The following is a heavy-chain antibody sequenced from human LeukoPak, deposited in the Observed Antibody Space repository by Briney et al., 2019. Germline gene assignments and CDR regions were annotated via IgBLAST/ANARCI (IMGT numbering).Heavy chain of an antibody. CDR3: AELGITMIGGV. CDR1: GFTFGDHY. D-gene: IGHD3-10*02. V-gene: IGHV3-72*01. J-gene: IGHJ6*04. CDR2: TGSKAKSYTT. Sequence: GGSLRLSCAASGFTFGDHYMDWVRQAPGRGPEWVGRTGSKAKSYTTQYAASVKGRFTISRDESENSLYLQMNSLRAEDTAVYYCAELGITMIGGVWGKGTTVTISS.